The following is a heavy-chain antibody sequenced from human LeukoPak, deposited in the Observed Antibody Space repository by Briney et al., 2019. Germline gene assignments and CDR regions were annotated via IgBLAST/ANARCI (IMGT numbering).Heavy chain of an antibody. CDR1: GGSISNYY. D-gene: IGHD3-22*01. CDR2: IYYSGST. J-gene: IGHJ4*02. V-gene: IGHV4-59*08. Sequence: PSETLSLTCTVSGGSISNYYWSWIRQPPGKGLEWIGYIYYSGSTNYNPSLKSRVTISVDTSKNQFSLKVRSVTAADTAVYYCARISYYYGSSGNTDDYWGQGTLVTVSS. CDR3: ARISYYYGSSGNTDDY.